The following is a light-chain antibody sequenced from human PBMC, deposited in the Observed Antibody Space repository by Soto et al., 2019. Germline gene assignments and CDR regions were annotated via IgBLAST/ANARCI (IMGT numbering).Light chain of an antibody. CDR3: QQYNNWPIT. V-gene: IGKV3-15*01. CDR1: QSVATN. Sequence: EIVLTQSPAILSVSPGERVTLSCGASQSVATNLAWYQQKPGQAPRLLIYGASTRATGIPARFSGSGSGTEFTLTISSLQSEDFAVYYCQQYNNWPITFGQGTRLEIK. J-gene: IGKJ5*01. CDR2: GAS.